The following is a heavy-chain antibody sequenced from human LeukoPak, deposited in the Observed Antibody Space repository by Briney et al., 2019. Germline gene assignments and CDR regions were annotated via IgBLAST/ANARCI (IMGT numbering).Heavy chain of an antibody. CDR2: ISGSGGST. CDR3: AKLDSSGYYSAY. J-gene: IGHJ4*02. Sequence: GGSLRLSCAASGFTFSSYAMSWVRQAPGKGLEWVSAISGSGGSTYYADSAKGRFTISRDNSNNTLYLQMNSLRAEDTAVYYCAKLDSSGYYSAYWGQGTLVTVSS. D-gene: IGHD3-22*01. CDR1: GFTFSSYA. V-gene: IGHV3-23*01.